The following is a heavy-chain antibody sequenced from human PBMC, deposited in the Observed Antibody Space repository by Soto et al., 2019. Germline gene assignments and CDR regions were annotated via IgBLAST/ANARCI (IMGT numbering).Heavy chain of an antibody. CDR3: TRHRIIWANHMTTVISNDGFDI. Sequence: GGSLRLSCTASGFTFNRHAIHWVRQAPGKGLEWVAIISYDGSHKYYADSVKGRFTISRDNSKDTTYLQISSLKTEDTAVYYCTRHRIIWANHMTTVISNDGFDIWGQGTMVTVSS. J-gene: IGHJ3*02. CDR1: GFTFNRHA. CDR2: ISYDGSHK. D-gene: IGHD4-17*01. V-gene: IGHV3-30-3*01.